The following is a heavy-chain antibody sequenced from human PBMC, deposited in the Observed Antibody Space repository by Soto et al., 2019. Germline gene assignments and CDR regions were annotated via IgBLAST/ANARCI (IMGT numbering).Heavy chain of an antibody. CDR3: ARARVPAAINAYFQH. Sequence: QVQLVQSGAEVKKPGSSVKVSCKASGGTFSSYAISWVRQAPGQGLEWMGGIIPIFGTANYAQKFQGRVTITADESMSTAYMELSSLRSEDTAVYYCARARVPAAINAYFQHWGQGTLVTLSS. CDR1: GGTFSSYA. D-gene: IGHD2-2*01. J-gene: IGHJ1*01. CDR2: IIPIFGTA. V-gene: IGHV1-69*01.